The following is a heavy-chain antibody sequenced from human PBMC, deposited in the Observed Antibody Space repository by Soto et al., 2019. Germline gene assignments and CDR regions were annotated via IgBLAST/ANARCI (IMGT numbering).Heavy chain of an antibody. CDR1: GFTFSSYG. Sequence: QVQLVESGGGVVQPGRSLRLSCAASGFTFSSYGMHWVRQAPGKGLEWVAVIWYDGSNKYYADSVKGRFTSSRDNSKNSLYLQMNSLRAEDTAVYYCARSYLPQSPVCDYWGQGTLVTVSS. CDR2: IWYDGSNK. J-gene: IGHJ4*02. CDR3: ARSYLPQSPVCDY. V-gene: IGHV3-33*01. D-gene: IGHD3-16*01.